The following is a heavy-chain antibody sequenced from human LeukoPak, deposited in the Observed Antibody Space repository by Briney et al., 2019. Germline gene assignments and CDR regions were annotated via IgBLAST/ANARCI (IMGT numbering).Heavy chain of an antibody. V-gene: IGHV3-23*01. CDR1: GFTVSDHS. J-gene: IGHJ4*02. D-gene: IGHD6-13*01. Sequence: PGGSLRLSCAASGFTVSDHSMSWVRQAPGKGLEWVSAISGSGSYTDYADSVKGRFTISRDNSKNTLYLQMNSLRAEDTAVYYCAKGVAAAGRREGIDYWGQGTLVTVSS. CDR2: ISGSGSYT. CDR3: AKGVAAAGRREGIDY.